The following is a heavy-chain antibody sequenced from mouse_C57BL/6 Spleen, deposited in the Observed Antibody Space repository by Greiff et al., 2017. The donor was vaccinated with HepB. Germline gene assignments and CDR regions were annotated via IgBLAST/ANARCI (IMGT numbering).Heavy chain of an antibody. Sequence: VQLQQPGAELVKPGASVKLSCKASGYTFTSYWMQWVNQRPGQGLEWIGEIDPTDSYTNYNQKFKGKATLTVDKSSSTAYMQLSSLTSEDSAGYYCARRDDEDYFDYWGQGTTLTVSS. V-gene: IGHV1-50*01. D-gene: IGHD2-12*01. CDR2: IDPTDSYT. CDR3: ARRDDEDYFDY. CDR1: GYTFTSYW. J-gene: IGHJ2*01.